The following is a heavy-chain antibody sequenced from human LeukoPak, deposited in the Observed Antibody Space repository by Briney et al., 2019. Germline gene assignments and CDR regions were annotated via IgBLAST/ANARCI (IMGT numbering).Heavy chain of an antibody. CDR1: GDSVSSNSVA. D-gene: IGHD6-25*01. J-gene: IGHJ2*01. CDR2: TYYRSKWYN. Sequence: SQTLSLTCAISGDSVSSNSVAWNWIRQSPSRGLEWLGRTYYRSKWYNDYAVSVRGRITTNLDTSKNQFALQLSCVAPEDTAVYYCARDRGRYLDLWGRGTLVSVSS. V-gene: IGHV6-1*01. CDR3: ARDRGRYLDL.